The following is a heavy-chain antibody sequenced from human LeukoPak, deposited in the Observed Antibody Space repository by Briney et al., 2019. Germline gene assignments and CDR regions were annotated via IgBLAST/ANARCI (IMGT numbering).Heavy chain of an antibody. CDR3: ARERGGDYYDSSGYPLDY. V-gene: IGHV1-69*05. CDR2: IIPILGTA. Sequence: ASVKVSCKASGGTFSSYAISWVRQAPGQGPEWMGGIIPILGTANYAQKFQGRVTITTDESTSTAYMELSSLRSEDTAVYYCARERGGDYYDSSGYPLDYWGQGTLVTVSS. D-gene: IGHD3-22*01. J-gene: IGHJ4*02. CDR1: GGTFSSYA.